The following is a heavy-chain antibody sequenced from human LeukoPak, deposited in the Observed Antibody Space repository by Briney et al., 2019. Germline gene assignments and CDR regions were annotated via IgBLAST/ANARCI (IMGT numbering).Heavy chain of an antibody. V-gene: IGHV3-30-3*01. CDR2: ISFDGNNK. D-gene: IGHD2-21*02. Sequence: VAVISFDGNNKYYADSVKGRFTISRDNSKNTLYLQMNSLRAEDTAVYYCARDRLSSSYFDYWGQGTLVTVSS. J-gene: IGHJ4*02. CDR3: ARDRLSSSYFDY.